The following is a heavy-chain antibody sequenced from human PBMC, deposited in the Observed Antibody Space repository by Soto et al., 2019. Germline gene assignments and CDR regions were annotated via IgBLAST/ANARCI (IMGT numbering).Heavy chain of an antibody. V-gene: IGHV3-64*01. CDR1: GFTFSSYA. Sequence: GGSLRLSCAASGFTFSSYAMHWVRQAPGKGLEYVSAISSNGGSTYYANSVKGRFTISRDNAKNSLYLQMNSLRAEDTAVYYCARVFNYDYIWGSQFCFDYWGQGTLVTVSS. D-gene: IGHD3-16*01. CDR3: ARVFNYDYIWGSQFCFDY. J-gene: IGHJ4*02. CDR2: ISSNGGST.